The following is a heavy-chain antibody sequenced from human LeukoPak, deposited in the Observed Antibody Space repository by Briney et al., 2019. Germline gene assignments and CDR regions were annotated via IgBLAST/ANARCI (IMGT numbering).Heavy chain of an antibody. CDR2: INHSGST. D-gene: IGHD1-26*01. J-gene: IGHJ4*02. CDR1: GGSFSGYY. CDR3: ARREGVGATGGFDY. Sequence: SETLSLTCAVNGGSFSGYYWSWIRQPPGKGLEWIGEINHSGSTNYNPSLKSRVTISVDTSKNQFSLKLSSVTAADTAVYYCARREGVGATGGFDYWGQGTLVTVSS. V-gene: IGHV4-34*01.